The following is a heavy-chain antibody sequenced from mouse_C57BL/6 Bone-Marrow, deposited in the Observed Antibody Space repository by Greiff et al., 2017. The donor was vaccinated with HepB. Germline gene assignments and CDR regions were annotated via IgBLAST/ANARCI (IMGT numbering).Heavy chain of an antibody. CDR2: IHPNSGST. CDR1: GYTFTSYW. Sequence: QVQLQQPGAELVKPGASVKLSCKASGYTFTSYWMHWVKQRPGQGLEWIGMIHPNSGSTNYNEKFKSKATLTVDKSSSTAYMQLSSLTSEDSAVYYCARSCYGSSIPYYYAMDYWGQGTSVTVSS. V-gene: IGHV1-64*01. CDR3: ARSCYGSSIPYYYAMDY. D-gene: IGHD1-1*01. J-gene: IGHJ4*01.